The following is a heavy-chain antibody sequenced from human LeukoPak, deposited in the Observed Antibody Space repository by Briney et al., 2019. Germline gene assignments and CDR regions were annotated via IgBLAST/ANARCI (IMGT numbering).Heavy chain of an antibody. J-gene: IGHJ6*02. CDR2: IYYSGST. V-gene: IGHV4-31*03. Sequence: SETLSLTCTVSGGSISSGGYYWSWIRQHPGKGLEWIGYIYYSGSTYYNPSLKSRVTISVDTSKNQFSLKLSSVTAADTAVYYCAGDSTYYYYGMDVWGQGTTVTVSS. CDR3: AGDSTYYYYGMDV. CDR1: GGSISSGGYY.